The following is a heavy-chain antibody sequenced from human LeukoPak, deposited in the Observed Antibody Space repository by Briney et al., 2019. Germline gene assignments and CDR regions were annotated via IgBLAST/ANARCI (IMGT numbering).Heavy chain of an antibody. CDR2: IYYSGST. CDR3: ARGGNKAAAAHDY. J-gene: IGHJ4*02. V-gene: IGHV4-59*12. CDR1: GGSISSYY. D-gene: IGHD6-13*01. Sequence: SETLSLTCTVSGGSISSYYWSWIRQPPGKGLEWIGYIYYSGSTNYNPSLKSRVTISVDTPKNQFSLKLSSVTAADTAVYYCARGGNKAAAAHDYWGQGTLVTVSS.